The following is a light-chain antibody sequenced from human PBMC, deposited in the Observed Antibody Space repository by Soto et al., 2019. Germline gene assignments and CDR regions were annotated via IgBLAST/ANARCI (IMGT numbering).Light chain of an antibody. CDR2: AAS. Sequence: EVVLTQSPGTLSLSPGERASRSCRASQSVTSSYLAWYQQKPGQAPKVLISAASTRATGIPDRFSGSGSGTHFTLTISRPEPEDVAVYDCLQFGSSPPHSFGQGTKLEIK. CDR3: LQFGSSPPHS. J-gene: IGKJ2*03. CDR1: QSVTSSY. V-gene: IGKV3-20*01.